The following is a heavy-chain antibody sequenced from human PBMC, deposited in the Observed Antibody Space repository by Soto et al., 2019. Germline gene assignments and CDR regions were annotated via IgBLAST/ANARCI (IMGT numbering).Heavy chain of an antibody. V-gene: IGHV3-9*01. D-gene: IGHD2-2*01. J-gene: IGHJ6*02. CDR1: GFTFDDYA. Sequence: EVQLVESGGGLVQPGRSLRLSCAASGFTFDDYAMHWVRQAPGKGLEWVSGISWNSGSIGYADSVKGRFTISRDNAKNSLYLQMKRLRAEDTALYYCAKDTLGGYCSSTSCPHYGMDVWGQGTTVTVSS. CDR3: AKDTLGGYCSSTSCPHYGMDV. CDR2: ISWNSGSI.